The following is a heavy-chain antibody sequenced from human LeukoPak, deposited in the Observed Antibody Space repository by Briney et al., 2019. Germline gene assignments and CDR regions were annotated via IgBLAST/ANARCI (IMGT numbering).Heavy chain of an antibody. CDR1: GGSVNSGSYY. J-gene: IGHJ5*02. D-gene: IGHD1-26*01. CDR2: IYYSGNT. CDR3: ARDPGRFGSPNWFDP. V-gene: IGHV4-61*01. Sequence: PSETLSLTCTVSGGSVNSGSYYWNWIRQPPGKGLEWIGFIYYSGNTNYNPSLKSRVTISIDTSKNQFSLKLSSVTAADTAVYYCARDPGRFGSPNWFDPWGQGALVTVSS.